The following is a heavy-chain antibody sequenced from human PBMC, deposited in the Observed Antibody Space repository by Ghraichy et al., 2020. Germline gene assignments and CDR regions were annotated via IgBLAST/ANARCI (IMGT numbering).Heavy chain of an antibody. CDR1: GESFNAYF. CDR2: ITQSGST. V-gene: IGHV4-34*01. Sequence: SETLSLTCAVYGESFNAYFWTWVRQSPGKGLEWIGHITQSGSTNYNPSLKSRVTISVDRSKIQFSLKLSPVTAADTAAYYCARLSPTFYHMDVWGEGTTVTVSS. J-gene: IGHJ6*03. CDR3: ARLSPTFYHMDV.